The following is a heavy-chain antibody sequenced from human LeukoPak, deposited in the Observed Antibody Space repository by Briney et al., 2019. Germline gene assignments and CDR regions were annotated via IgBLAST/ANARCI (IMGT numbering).Heavy chain of an antibody. J-gene: IGHJ3*02. V-gene: IGHV1-69*13. Sequence: ASVKVSCKASGGTFSSYAISWVRQAPGQGLEWMGGIIPIFGTANYAQKFQGRVTVTADESTSTAYMELSSLRSEDTAVCYCASNEIDRGYCSGGSCYFYAFDIWGQGTMVTVSS. CDR1: GGTFSSYA. CDR2: IIPIFGTA. CDR3: ASNEIDRGYCSGGSCYFYAFDI. D-gene: IGHD2-15*01.